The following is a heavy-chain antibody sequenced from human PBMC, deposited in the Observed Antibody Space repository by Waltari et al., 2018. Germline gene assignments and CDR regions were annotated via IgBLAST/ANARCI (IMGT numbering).Heavy chain of an antibody. Sequence: QVQLQESGPGLVKPSQTLSLTCTVSGGSISSGGYYWSWIRQHPGKGLEWIGYIYDSGRTDYNPSLRSRVTISVYTSKNQFSLKLSSVTAADTAVYYCARFPVGATLYYYYYMDVWGKGTTVTVSS. CDR3: ARFPVGATLYYYYYMDV. CDR2: IYDSGRT. J-gene: IGHJ6*03. D-gene: IGHD1-26*01. V-gene: IGHV4-31*03. CDR1: GGSISSGGYY.